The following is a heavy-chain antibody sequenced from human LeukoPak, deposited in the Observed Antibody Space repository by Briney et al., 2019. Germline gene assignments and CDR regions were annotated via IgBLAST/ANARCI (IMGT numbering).Heavy chain of an antibody. D-gene: IGHD3-16*01. Sequence: GGSLRLSCAASGFSFNTYGMHWVRQAPGKGLEWVAFIRYDGSNECYADSVKGRFTISRDNSKNTLYLQMNSLRGDDTAVYYCAKDDAWGRYKDWGQGTLVTVSS. CDR1: GFSFNTYG. V-gene: IGHV3-30*02. J-gene: IGHJ1*01. CDR3: AKDDAWGRYKD. CDR2: IRYDGSNE.